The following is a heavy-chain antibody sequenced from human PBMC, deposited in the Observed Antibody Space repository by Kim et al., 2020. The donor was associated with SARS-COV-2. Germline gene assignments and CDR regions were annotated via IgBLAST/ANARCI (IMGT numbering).Heavy chain of an antibody. Sequence: SETLSLTCTVSGGSISSSSYYWGWIRQPPGKGLEWIGSIYYSGSTYYNPSLKSRVTISVDTSKNQFSLKLSSVTAADTAVYYCARRRTVADSLDYWGQGTLVTVSS. D-gene: IGHD6-19*01. CDR2: IYYSGST. CDR1: GGSISSSSYY. V-gene: IGHV4-39*01. CDR3: ARRRTVADSLDY. J-gene: IGHJ4*02.